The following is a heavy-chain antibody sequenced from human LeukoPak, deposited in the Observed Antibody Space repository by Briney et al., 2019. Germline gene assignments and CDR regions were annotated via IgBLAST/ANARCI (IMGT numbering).Heavy chain of an antibody. D-gene: IGHD5-18*01. V-gene: IGHV4-59*01. CDR2: IYYSGST. CDR3: ARSFRGYSYGDAFDI. CDR1: GGSISSYY. J-gene: IGHJ3*02. Sequence: SETLSLTCTVSGGSISSYYWSWIRQPPGKGLEWIGYIYYSGSTNYNPSLKSRVTISVDTSKDQFSLKLSSVTAADTAVYYCARSFRGYSYGDAFDIWGQGTMVTVSS.